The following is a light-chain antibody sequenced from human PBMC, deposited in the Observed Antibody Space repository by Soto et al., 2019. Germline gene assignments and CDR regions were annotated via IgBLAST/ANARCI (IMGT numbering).Light chain of an antibody. J-gene: IGKJ4*01. V-gene: IGKV3-15*01. CDR1: QSVSGN. CDR3: QQYNNWPLT. Sequence: EILMTQSPATLSVSPGERATLSCRASQSVSGNLAWYQQKPGQAPRLLIYGASTRATGVPARFSGSESGTEFALTINSLQSEDFAVYYCQQYNNWPLTFGGGTKVEIK. CDR2: GAS.